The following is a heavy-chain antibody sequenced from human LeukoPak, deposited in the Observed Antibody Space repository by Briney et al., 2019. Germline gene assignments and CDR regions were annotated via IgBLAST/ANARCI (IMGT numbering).Heavy chain of an antibody. V-gene: IGHV4-34*01. CDR1: GGSFSGYY. J-gene: IGHJ6*02. CDR2: INHSGST. CDR3: AGGHYDILTGPSGPPPYYYYGMDV. Sequence: SETLSLTCAVYGGSFSGYYWSWIRQPPGKGLEWIGEINHSGSTNYNPSLKSRVTISVDTSKNQFSLKLSSVTAADTAVYYCAGGHYDILTGPSGPPPYYYYGMDVWGQGTTVTVSS. D-gene: IGHD3-9*01.